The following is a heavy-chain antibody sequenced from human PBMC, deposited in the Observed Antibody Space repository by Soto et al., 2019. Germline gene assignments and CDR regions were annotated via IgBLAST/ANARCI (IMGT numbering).Heavy chain of an antibody. CDR3: ARENWKGGYYYGMDV. J-gene: IGHJ6*02. D-gene: IGHD1-1*01. CDR1: GFSVSSNF. Sequence: EVQLVESGGDLVQPGGSLRLSCAASGFSVSSNFMSWVRQAPGKGLEWVSVIYSGGSTDHADSVKGRFTISRDNSKNTLYLQMNSLRVEDTAVYYCARENWKGGYYYGMDVWGQGTTVTVSS. V-gene: IGHV3-66*01. CDR2: IYSGGST.